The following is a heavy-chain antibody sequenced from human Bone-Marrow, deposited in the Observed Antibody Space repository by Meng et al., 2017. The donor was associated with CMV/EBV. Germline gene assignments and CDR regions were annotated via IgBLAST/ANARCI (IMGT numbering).Heavy chain of an antibody. CDR1: GGSISSYY. CDR2: IYYSGSS. CDR3: ARDRNAAFEI. V-gene: IGHV4-59*01. J-gene: IGHJ3*02. Sequence: SETLSLTCTVSGGSISSYYWSWIRQPPGKGLEWIGYIYYSGSSNYNPSLKSRVTISVDTSKSQFSLKLNSVTAADTAVYYCARDRNAAFEIWGQGTMVTVSS.